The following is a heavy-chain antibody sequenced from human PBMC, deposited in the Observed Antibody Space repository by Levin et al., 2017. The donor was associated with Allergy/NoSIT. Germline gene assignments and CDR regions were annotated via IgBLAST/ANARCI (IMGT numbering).Heavy chain of an antibody. D-gene: IGHD2-15*01. CDR3: ARLGALVVVAATNAFDI. J-gene: IGHJ3*02. CDR1: GGSISSSSYY. Sequence: SETLSLTCTVSGGSISSSSYYWGWIRQPPGKGLEWIGSIYYSGSTYYNPSLKSRVTISVDTSKNQFSLKLSSVTAADTAVYYCARLGALVVVAATNAFDIWGQGTMVTVSS. V-gene: IGHV4-39*01. CDR2: IYYSGST.